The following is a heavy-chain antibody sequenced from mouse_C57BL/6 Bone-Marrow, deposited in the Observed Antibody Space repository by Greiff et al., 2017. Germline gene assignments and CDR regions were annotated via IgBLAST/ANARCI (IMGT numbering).Heavy chain of an antibody. D-gene: IGHD4-1*01. CDR2: VDPNSGGT. V-gene: IGHV1-72*01. J-gene: IGHJ4*01. CDR1: GYTFTSYW. CDR3: ARARLGLAMDY. Sequence: QVQLQQPGAELVKPGASVKLSCKASGYTFTSYWMHWVTPRPGRGLEWIGRVDPNSGGTTYNAKFKSNATLTVDKPSSTAYIRLSSLTSEDSAVYYCARARLGLAMDYWGQGTSVTVSS.